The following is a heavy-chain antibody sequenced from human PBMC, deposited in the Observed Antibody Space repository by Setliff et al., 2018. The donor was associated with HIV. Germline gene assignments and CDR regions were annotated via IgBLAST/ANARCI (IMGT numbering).Heavy chain of an antibody. V-gene: IGHV4-31*03. CDR1: GGSISSGNYY. J-gene: IGHJ5*02. CDR2: IYYSGST. CDR3: AREGVRHYGSGRYHSWFDP. Sequence: SETLSLTCTVSGGSISSGNYYWSWIRQHPGKGLEWIGYIYYSGSTYYNPSLKSRVTMSVDTSKNQFSLKLSSVTAADTAVYYCAREGVRHYGSGRYHSWFDPWGQGTQVTVSS. D-gene: IGHD3-10*01.